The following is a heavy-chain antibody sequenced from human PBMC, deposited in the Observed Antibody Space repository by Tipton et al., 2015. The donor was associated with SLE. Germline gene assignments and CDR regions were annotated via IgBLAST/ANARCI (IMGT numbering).Heavy chain of an antibody. CDR3: ARGPVGAIPFDY. CDR2: ISQSGST. V-gene: IGHV4-34*01. CDR1: GGTFSGHY. D-gene: IGHD1-26*01. Sequence: TLSLTCAVYGGTFSGHYWTWIRQSPGKGLEWIGYISQSGSTKYNASLKSRVTISADTSKNHFSLRLTSVTAADTAVYYCARGPVGAIPFDYWGQGALITVSS. J-gene: IGHJ4*02.